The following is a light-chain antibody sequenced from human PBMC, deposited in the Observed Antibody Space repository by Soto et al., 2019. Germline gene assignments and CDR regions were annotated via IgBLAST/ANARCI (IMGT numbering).Light chain of an antibody. V-gene: IGKV1-39*01. CDR2: GAS. Sequence: DIPMTQSPSSLSASDGDTVTINCRASQNIDMYLNWYQQKPGKAPRVLISGASNLQSGVPSRFSGSGSGTDFTLTISSLQSEDFAVYYCQQYNNWPPVTFGQGTKVDIK. CDR3: QQYNNWPPVT. CDR1: QNIDMY. J-gene: IGKJ1*01.